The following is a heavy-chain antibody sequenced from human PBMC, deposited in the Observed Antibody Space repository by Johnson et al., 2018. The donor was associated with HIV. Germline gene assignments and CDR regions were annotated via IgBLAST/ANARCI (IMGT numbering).Heavy chain of an antibody. D-gene: IGHD6-13*01. V-gene: IGHV3-53*01. CDR1: GFSVSSNY. Sequence: VQLVESGGGLIQPGGSLRLSCAASGFSVSSNYMSWVRQAPGKGLEWVSVIYSGESTYYADSVRGRFTISRDNSKNTLYLQMNSLRAEDTAVYYCAKGGGSSWSDAFDIWGQGTMVTVSS. CDR2: IYSGEST. J-gene: IGHJ3*02. CDR3: AKGGGSSWSDAFDI.